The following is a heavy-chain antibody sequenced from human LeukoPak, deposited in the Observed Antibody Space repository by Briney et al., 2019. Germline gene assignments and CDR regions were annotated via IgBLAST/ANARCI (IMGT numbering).Heavy chain of an antibody. J-gene: IGHJ4*02. CDR3: ARGFSSGWFNL. CDR1: GGSISSYY. D-gene: IGHD6-19*01. Sequence: SETLSLTCTVSGGSISSYYWSWIRQPPGKGLEWIGYIYYSGSTNYNPSLKSRVTVSVDTSKNQFSLKLSSVTAADTAVYYCARGFSSGWFNLWGQGTLVTVSS. CDR2: IYYSGST. V-gene: IGHV4-59*01.